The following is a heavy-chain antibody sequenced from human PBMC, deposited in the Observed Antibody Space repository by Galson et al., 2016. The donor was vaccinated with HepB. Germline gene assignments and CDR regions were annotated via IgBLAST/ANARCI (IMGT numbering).Heavy chain of an antibody. CDR1: GLTFSSYN. J-gene: IGHJ4*02. CDR2: ISSRTRTT. D-gene: IGHD2-2*01. CDR3: AKDAGSSVSYYYFDY. Sequence: SLRLSCAVSGLTFSSYNMNWVRQAPGKGLEWVSHISSRTRTTYYADSVKGRFTISRDNSKDTLFLQMNSLRAEDTSLYYCAKDAGSSVSYYYFDYWGQGTLGTVSS. V-gene: IGHV3-48*04.